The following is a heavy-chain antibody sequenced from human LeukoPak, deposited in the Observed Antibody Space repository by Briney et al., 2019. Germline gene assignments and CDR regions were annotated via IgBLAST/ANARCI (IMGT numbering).Heavy chain of an antibody. CDR1: GVSISSSSYY. J-gene: IGHJ3*02. CDR2: IYDRGTT. CDR3: ARSSDNDAFDI. V-gene: IGHV4-39*07. D-gene: IGHD2-15*01. Sequence: TSETLSLTCTVSGVSISSSSYYWGWIRQPPGKGLEWIGSIYDRGTTYYNPSLKSRVTISVDTSKNQFSLKLSSVTAADTAVYYCARSSDNDAFDIWGQGTMVTVSS.